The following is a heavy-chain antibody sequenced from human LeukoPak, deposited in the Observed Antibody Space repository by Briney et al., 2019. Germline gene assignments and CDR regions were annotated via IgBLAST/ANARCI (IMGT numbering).Heavy chain of an antibody. CDR1: GFTFSSYS. CDR2: IGSSSSYI. V-gene: IGHV3-21*01. D-gene: IGHD3-9*01. CDR3: ARDNKRYFDWLHRWAFDI. J-gene: IGHJ3*02. Sequence: PGGSLRLSCAASGFTFSSYSMNWVRQAPGKGLEWVSSIGSSSSYIYYADSVKGRFTISRDNAKNSLYLQMNSLRAEDTAVYYCARDNKRYFDWLHRWAFDIWGQGTRVTGSS.